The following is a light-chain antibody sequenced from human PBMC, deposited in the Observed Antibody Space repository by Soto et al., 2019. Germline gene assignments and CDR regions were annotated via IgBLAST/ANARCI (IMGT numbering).Light chain of an antibody. Sequence: QSVLTQPPSVSGAPGQRVTISCSGSSSNIGTYDVHWYQQLPGTAPKLLIYANTNRASGVPDRFSGSNSGNTATLTISRVEAGDEADYYCQVWDSSSDHLYVFGTGTKLTVL. CDR3: QVWDSSSDHLYV. J-gene: IGLJ1*01. V-gene: IGLV1-40*01. CDR2: ANT. CDR1: SSNIGTYD.